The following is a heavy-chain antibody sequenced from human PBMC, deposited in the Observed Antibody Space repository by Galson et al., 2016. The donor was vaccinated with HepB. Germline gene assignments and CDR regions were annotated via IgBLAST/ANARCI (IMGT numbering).Heavy chain of an antibody. CDR2: IKEDGSEK. CDR3: ARLNVLVPTAPDYFDY. CDR1: GFTLSSYG. J-gene: IGHJ4*02. V-gene: IGHV3-7*03. Sequence: SLRLSCAASGFTLSSYGMNWVRQAPGKGLEWVANIKEDGSEKYYADSVKGRFTISRENSKNSLYLQMNSLRVEDTATYYCARLNVLVPTAPDYFDYWGQGTLVTVSS. D-gene: IGHD2-2*01.